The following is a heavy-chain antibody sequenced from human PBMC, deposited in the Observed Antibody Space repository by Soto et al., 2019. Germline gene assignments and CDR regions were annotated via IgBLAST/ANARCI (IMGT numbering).Heavy chain of an antibody. CDR3: ARLAYSHYST. D-gene: IGHD5-12*01. J-gene: IGHJ4*02. CDR2: IYYSGTT. V-gene: IGHV4-39*01. CDR1: DGSIKVCGYY. Sequence: LSLTCTASDGSIKVCGYYLGWTRQPPGKGLEWVATIYYSGTTHYNPSLNSRLTISLETYRNQFYMDLTSVTAADTAVYYCARLAYSHYSTWGQGTIVTVS.